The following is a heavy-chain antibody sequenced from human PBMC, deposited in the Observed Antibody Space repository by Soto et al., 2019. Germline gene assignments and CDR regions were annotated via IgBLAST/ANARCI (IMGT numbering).Heavy chain of an antibody. CDR1: GFTFSSYA. CDR2: ISGSGGST. J-gene: IGHJ6*02. V-gene: IGHV3-23*01. Sequence: GGSLRLSCAASGFTFSSYAMSWVRQAPGKGLEWVSAISGSGGSTYYADSVKGRFTISRDNSKNTLYLQMNSLRAEDTAVYYCAKSEHGNSYYYSGMDVWGQGTTVTVSS. CDR3: AKSEHGNSYYYSGMDV.